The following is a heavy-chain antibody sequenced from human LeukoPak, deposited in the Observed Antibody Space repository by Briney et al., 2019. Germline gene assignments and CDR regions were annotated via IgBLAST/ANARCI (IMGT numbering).Heavy chain of an antibody. CDR3: ARLRMAGDSYYFDY. CDR1: GGSISSYY. CDR2: IYSSGST. J-gene: IGHJ4*02. V-gene: IGHV4-59*01. Sequence: PSETLSLTCTVSGGSISSYYWSWIRQPPGKRLEWIGYIYSSGSTNYNPSLKSRVTVSVDTSKNQFSLKLSSVTAADTAVYYCARLRMAGDSYYFDYWGQGTLVTVSS. D-gene: IGHD4-17*01.